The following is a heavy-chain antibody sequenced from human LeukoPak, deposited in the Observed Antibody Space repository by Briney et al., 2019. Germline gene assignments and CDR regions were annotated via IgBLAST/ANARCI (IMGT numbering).Heavy chain of an antibody. Sequence: SETLSLTCTVSSGSISSSSYYGCWIRQPRGKGLEWIGTISCSRSTYCNPSLKTRVIISVDTSKNQFSLKVSSVTAADTAVYYCARLSRVAGRLNGIDPWGQGILVTVSS. CDR2: ISCSRST. V-gene: IGHV4-39*01. CDR3: ARLSRVAGRLNGIDP. D-gene: IGHD6-19*01. CDR1: SGSISSSSYY. J-gene: IGHJ5*02.